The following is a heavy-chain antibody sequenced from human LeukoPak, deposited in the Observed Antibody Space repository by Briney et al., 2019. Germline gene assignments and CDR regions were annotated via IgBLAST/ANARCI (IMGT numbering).Heavy chain of an antibody. Sequence: SETLSLTCTVSGASIGGYYWSWIRQPPGKGLEYIGYMYYSGSANYTPSLKSRVTISVDTSRNQFSLKLRSVTAADTAVYYCATLKGVDPMFDNWGQGILVTVSS. CDR3: ATLKGVDPMFDN. D-gene: IGHD2-8*01. CDR2: MYYSGSA. J-gene: IGHJ4*02. V-gene: IGHV4-59*01. CDR1: GASIGGYY.